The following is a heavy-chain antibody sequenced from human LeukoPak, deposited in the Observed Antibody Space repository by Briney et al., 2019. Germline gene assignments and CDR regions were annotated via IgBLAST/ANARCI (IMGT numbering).Heavy chain of an antibody. Sequence: GGSLRLSCAASGFTFSSYAMSWVRQAPGKGLEWVSAISGSGGSTYYADSVKGRFTISRDNSKNTLYLQMNSLRAEDTAVYYCATFSDYGYYWSWCDPWGQGTLVTV. CDR2: ISGSGGST. D-gene: IGHD2-8*01. V-gene: IGHV3-23*01. CDR1: GFTFSSYA. CDR3: ATFSDYGYYWSWCDP. J-gene: IGHJ5*02.